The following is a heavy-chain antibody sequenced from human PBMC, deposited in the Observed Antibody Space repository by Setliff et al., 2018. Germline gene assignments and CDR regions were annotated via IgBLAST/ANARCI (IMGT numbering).Heavy chain of an antibody. CDR3: ARFYGDYQFDY. Sequence: SETLSLTCTVSGGSISSYYWSWIRQPPGKGLEWIGSIHYSGSTNYNPSLKSRVTISVDTSKNQFSLKLSSVTAADTAVYYCARFYGDYQFDYWGQGTLVTVSS. D-gene: IGHD4-17*01. CDR1: GGSISSYY. V-gene: IGHV4-59*08. CDR2: IHYSGST. J-gene: IGHJ4*02.